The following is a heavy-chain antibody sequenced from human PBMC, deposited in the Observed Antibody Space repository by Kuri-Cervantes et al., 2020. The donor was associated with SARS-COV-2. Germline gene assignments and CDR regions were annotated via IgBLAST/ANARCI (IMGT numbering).Heavy chain of an antibody. CDR2: IYYSGST. Sequence: GSLRLSCTVSGGSISSYYWSWIRQPPGKGLEWIGYIYYSGSTNYNPSLKSRVTISVDTSKNQFSLKLSSVTAADTAVYYCARNSGYSSGWSYYYYYMDVWGKGTTVTVSS. D-gene: IGHD6-19*01. V-gene: IGHV4-59*08. CDR1: GGSISSYY. CDR3: ARNSGYSSGWSYYYYYMDV. J-gene: IGHJ6*03.